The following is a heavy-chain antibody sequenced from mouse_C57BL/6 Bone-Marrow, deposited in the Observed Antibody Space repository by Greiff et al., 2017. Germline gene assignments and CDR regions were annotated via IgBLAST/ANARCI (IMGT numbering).Heavy chain of an antibody. V-gene: IGHV1-26*01. CDR3: ARGSPYGPGAKDY. CDR1: GYTFTDYY. J-gene: IGHJ4*01. D-gene: IGHD1-1*02. CDR2: INPNNGGT. Sequence: EVQLQQSGPELVKPGASVKISCKASGYTFTDYYMNWVKQSHGKSLEWIGDINPNNGGTSYNQKFKGKATLTVDKSSSTAYMELRSLTSEDSAVYYRARGSPYGPGAKDYWGQGTSVTVSS.